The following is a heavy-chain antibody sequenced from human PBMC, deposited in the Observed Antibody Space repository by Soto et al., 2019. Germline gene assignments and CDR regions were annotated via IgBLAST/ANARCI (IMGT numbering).Heavy chain of an antibody. CDR3: ARVAFYDFWNGYYKYFDY. CDR2: ISSDGGST. J-gene: IGHJ4*02. Sequence: EVQLVESGGGLVQPGGSLRLSCAASGFTFSSYAMHWVRQGPGKGLEYVSAISSDGGSTYYANSVKGRFTISRDNSKNTLYLQMGSLRAEDMAVYYCARVAFYDFWNGYYKYFDYWGQGALVTVSS. CDR1: GFTFSSYA. D-gene: IGHD3-3*01. V-gene: IGHV3-64*01.